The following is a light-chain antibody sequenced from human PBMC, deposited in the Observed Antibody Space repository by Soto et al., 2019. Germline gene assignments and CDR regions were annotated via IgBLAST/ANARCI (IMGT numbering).Light chain of an antibody. J-gene: IGKJ1*01. Sequence: VLTQSPATLSLSPGERATLSCRASQSIHTSLAWYQQKPGQPPRLVVYDSTLRANGVPSRFSGSGSGTEFTLSISSLQPDDFATYYCQQYKVYSKTFGQGTEVDIK. CDR2: DST. CDR3: QQYKVYSKT. CDR1: QSIHTS. V-gene: IGKV3-11*01.